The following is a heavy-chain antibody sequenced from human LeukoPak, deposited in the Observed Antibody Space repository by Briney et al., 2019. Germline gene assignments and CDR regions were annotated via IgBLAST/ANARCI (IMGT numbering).Heavy chain of an antibody. CDR1: EFTFSSYA. CDR3: ANGYTSTYYNALDI. Sequence: GGSLRLSCAASEFTFSSYAMQGVRQAPGKGLEWVSGITVSGGTTYYTDSVKGRFTISRDNSKNTLYLQMNSLRAEDTAVYYCANGYTSTYYNALDIRGQGTMVTVSS. J-gene: IGHJ3*02. CDR2: ITVSGGTT. D-gene: IGHD3-16*02. V-gene: IGHV3-23*01.